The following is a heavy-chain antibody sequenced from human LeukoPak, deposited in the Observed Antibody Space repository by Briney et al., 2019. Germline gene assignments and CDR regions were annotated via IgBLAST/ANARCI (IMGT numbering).Heavy chain of an antibody. CDR3: ARDPLLSPGV. V-gene: IGHV3-21*01. D-gene: IGHD2-15*01. Sequence: PGGSLRLPCAASGFTFSSYSMNWVRQAPGKGLEWVSSISGSSSYIYYADSVKGRFTISRDNAKNSLYLQMNSLRAEDTAVYYCARDPLLSPGVWGQGTTVTVSS. CDR2: ISGSSSYI. J-gene: IGHJ6*02. CDR1: GFTFSSYS.